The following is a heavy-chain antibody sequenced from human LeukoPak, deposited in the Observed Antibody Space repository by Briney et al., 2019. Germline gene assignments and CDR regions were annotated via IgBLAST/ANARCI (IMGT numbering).Heavy chain of an antibody. CDR2: ISSSSSTI. CDR1: GFTFSSYG. D-gene: IGHD1-26*01. Sequence: PGGSLRLSCAASGFTFSSYGMSWVRQAPGKGLEWVSYISSSSSTIYYADSVKGRFTISRDNSKNTLYLQMNSLRAEDTAVYYCARGGSYLSAFDIWGQGTMVTVSS. V-gene: IGHV3-48*01. J-gene: IGHJ3*02. CDR3: ARGGSYLSAFDI.